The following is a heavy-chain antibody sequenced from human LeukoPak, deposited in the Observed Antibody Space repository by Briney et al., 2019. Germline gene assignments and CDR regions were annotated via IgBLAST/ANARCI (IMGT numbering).Heavy chain of an antibody. V-gene: IGHV4-59*01. CDR1: GGSISNYY. CDR2: IYFSGST. CDR3: ARGSATVTTYYYYMDA. J-gene: IGHJ6*03. D-gene: IGHD4-17*01. Sequence: SETLSLTCTVSGGSISNYYWSWIRQPPGKGLEWIGYIYFSGSTNYNPSVKSRVTMSVDTSKNQFSLKLSSVTAADTAVYYCARGSATVTTYYYYMDAWGKGTTVTVSS.